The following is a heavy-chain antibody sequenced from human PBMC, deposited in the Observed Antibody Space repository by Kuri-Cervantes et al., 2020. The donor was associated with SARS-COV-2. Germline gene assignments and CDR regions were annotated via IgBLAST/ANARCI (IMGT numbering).Heavy chain of an antibody. CDR2: VKTNSGNT. Sequence: ASVKVSCKAPETTFPNYDINWVRQATGQGLEWMGMVKTNSGNTLYAQIFQGRVTMTRDTSTSTAYMELSSLRSEDTAVYYCARDIVGAPYYYYYYMDVWGKGTTVTVSS. V-gene: IGHV1-8*01. D-gene: IGHD1-26*01. CDR3: ARDIVGAPYYYYYYMDV. CDR1: ETTFPNYD. J-gene: IGHJ6*03.